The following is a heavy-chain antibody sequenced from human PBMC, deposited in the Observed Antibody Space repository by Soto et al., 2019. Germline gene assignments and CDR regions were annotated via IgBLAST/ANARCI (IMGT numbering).Heavy chain of an antibody. V-gene: IGHV4-39*01. Sequence: PSETLSLTCTVSGGSISSSSYYWGWIRQPPGKGLEWIGSIYYSGSTYYNPSLKSRVTISVDTSKNQFSLKLSSVTAADTAVYYCAGIGYGDYFDYWGKGTLVTXS. CDR2: IYYSGST. J-gene: IGHJ4*02. CDR3: AGIGYGDYFDY. D-gene: IGHD6-25*01. CDR1: GGSISSSSYY.